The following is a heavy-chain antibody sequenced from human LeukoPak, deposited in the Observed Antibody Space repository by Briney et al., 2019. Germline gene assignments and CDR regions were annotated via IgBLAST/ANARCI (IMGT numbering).Heavy chain of an antibody. CDR3: ARSGTTVVPPGV. V-gene: IGHV3-30-3*01. D-gene: IGHD4-23*01. J-gene: IGHJ6*04. CDR1: GFTFSSYA. Sequence: GRSLRLSCAASGFTFSSYAMHWVRQAPGKGLEWVAVISYDGSNKYYADSVKGRFTISRDNSKNTLYLQMNSLRAEDTAVYYCARSGTTVVPPGVWGKGTTVTVSS. CDR2: ISYDGSNK.